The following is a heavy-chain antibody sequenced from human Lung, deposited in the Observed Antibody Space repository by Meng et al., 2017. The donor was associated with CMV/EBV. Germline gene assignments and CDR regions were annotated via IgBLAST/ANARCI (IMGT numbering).Heavy chain of an antibody. D-gene: IGHD6-6*01. CDR3: ARDRASIAAPGDYYYGMDV. Sequence: SXXXSCXASGGTFSSYAISWVRQAPGQGLEWMGGIIPIFGTANYAQKFQGRVTITTDESTSTAYMELSSLRSEDTAVYYCARDRASIAAPGDYYYGMDVWXQGPTVTVSS. V-gene: IGHV1-69*05. CDR1: GGTFSSYA. CDR2: IIPIFGTA. J-gene: IGHJ6*02.